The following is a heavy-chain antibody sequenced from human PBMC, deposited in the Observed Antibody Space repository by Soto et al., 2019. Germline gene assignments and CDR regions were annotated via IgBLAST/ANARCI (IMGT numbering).Heavy chain of an antibody. Sequence: GGSLRLSCATSGFTLSDYWMSWVRQAPGKGLEWVANIKYDGSEKYYVDSVKGRFTISRDNVKKSLFLQMNSLRAEDTAVYYCVRVGRYDSSGFYYGFDYWGQGALVTVSS. J-gene: IGHJ4*02. CDR2: IKYDGSEK. CDR3: VRVGRYDSSGFYYGFDY. CDR1: GFTLSDYW. V-gene: IGHV3-7*03. D-gene: IGHD3-22*01.